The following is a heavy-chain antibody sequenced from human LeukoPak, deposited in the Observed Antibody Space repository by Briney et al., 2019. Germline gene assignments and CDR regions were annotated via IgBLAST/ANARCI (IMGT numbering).Heavy chain of an antibody. D-gene: IGHD3-3*01. J-gene: IGHJ4*02. Sequence: GGSLRLSCLASGFTLSEYWMSWLRQAAGKGLEWVASMKHDGSEKYYVDSVKGRFTISRDNAKNSLYLQMNSLRAEDTAVYYCASRAIYFDYWGQGTLVTVSS. CDR3: ASRAIYFDY. CDR2: MKHDGSEK. CDR1: GFTLSEYW. V-gene: IGHV3-7*01.